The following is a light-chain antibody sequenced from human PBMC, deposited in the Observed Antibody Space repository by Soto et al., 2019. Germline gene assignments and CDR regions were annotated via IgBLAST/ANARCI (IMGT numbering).Light chain of an antibody. V-gene: IGKV1-27*01. CDR2: AAS. Sequence: DIQMTQSPSSLSASVGDRVTITCRASQGIDIYVAWYQQKPGKVPTLLIYAASTLQSGVPSRFSGSGSGTDFTLTISSLQPEDVAIYYCQKYNRAPATFGQGTRLEIK. CDR1: QGIDIY. CDR3: QKYNRAPAT. J-gene: IGKJ5*01.